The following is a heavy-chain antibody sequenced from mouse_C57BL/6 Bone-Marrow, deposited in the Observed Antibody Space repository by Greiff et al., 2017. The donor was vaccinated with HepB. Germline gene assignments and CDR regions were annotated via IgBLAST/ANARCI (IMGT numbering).Heavy chain of an antibody. D-gene: IGHD1-1*01. CDR1: GFTFSDYG. V-gene: IGHV5-17*01. Sequence: EVQLVESGGGLVKPGGSLKLSCAASGFTFSDYGMHWVRQAPEKGLEWVAYISSGSSTIYYADTVKGRFTISSDNAKNTLLLQMTSLRSEDTAMYYCARGVTTVVGPFAYWGQGTLVTVSA. CDR3: ARGVTTVVGPFAY. J-gene: IGHJ3*01. CDR2: ISSGSSTI.